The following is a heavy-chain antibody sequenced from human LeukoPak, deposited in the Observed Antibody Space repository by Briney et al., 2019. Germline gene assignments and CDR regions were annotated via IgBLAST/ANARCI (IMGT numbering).Heavy chain of an antibody. D-gene: IGHD3-22*01. V-gene: IGHV3-20*04. CDR2: INWNGGST. J-gene: IGHJ4*02. CDR3: ARDGNYYDSSGYYLFDY. Sequence: GGSLRLSCAASGFTFSSYVMNWVRQAPGKGLEWVSGINWNGGSTGYADSVKGRFTISRDNAKNSLYLQMNSLRAEDTALYYCARDGNYYDSSGYYLFDYWGQGTLVTVSS. CDR1: GFTFSSYV.